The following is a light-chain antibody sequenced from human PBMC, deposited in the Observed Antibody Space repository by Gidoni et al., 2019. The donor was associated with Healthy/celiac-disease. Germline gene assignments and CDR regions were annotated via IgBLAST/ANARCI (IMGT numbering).Light chain of an antibody. V-gene: IGKV3-20*01. CDR2: GAS. Sequence: ESVLTQSTGTLSLSPGERATLSCRASQSVSSSYLAWYQQKPGQAPRLLIYGASSRATGIPDRFSGSGSGTDFTLTISRLEPEDFAVYYCQQYGSSPQTFXQXTKVEIK. CDR3: QQYGSSPQT. CDR1: QSVSSSY. J-gene: IGKJ1*01.